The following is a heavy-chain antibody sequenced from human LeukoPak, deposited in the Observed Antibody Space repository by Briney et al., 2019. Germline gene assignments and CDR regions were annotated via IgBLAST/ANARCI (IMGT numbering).Heavy chain of an antibody. D-gene: IGHD6-13*01. CDR3: ASTIAAAGFDY. Sequence: ASVKVSCKASGYTFSSYDINWVRQAAGQRLEWMGWINAGNGNTKYSQKFQGRVTITRDTSASTAYMELSSLRSEDTAVYYCASTIAAAGFDYWGQGTLVTVSS. CDR2: INAGNGNT. V-gene: IGHV1-3*01. J-gene: IGHJ4*02. CDR1: GYTFSSYD.